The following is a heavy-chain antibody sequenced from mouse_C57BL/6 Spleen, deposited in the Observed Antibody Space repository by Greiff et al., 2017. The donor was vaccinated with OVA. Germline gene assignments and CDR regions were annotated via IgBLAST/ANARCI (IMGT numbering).Heavy chain of an antibody. J-gene: IGHJ3*01. CDR2: IWGVGST. CDR3: ATLNWDVGFAY. V-gene: IGHV2-6*01. D-gene: IGHD4-1*01. CDR1: GFSLTSYG. Sequence: VKVVESGPGLVAPSQSLSITCTVSGFSLTSYGVDWVRQSPGKGLEWLGVIWGVGSTNYNSALKSRLSISKDNSKSQVFLKMNSLQTDDTAMYYCATLNWDVGFAYWGKGTLVTVSA.